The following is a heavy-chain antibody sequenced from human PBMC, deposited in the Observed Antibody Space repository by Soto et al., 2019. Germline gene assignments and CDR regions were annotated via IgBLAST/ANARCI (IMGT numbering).Heavy chain of an antibody. CDR2: ISAYNGNT. CDR1: GYTFTSYG. CDR3: ARVEVPAALYNWFDP. J-gene: IGHJ5*02. D-gene: IGHD2-2*01. V-gene: IGHV1-18*01. Sequence: ASVKVSCKASGYTFTSYGISWVRQAPGQGLEWMGWISAYNGNTNYAQKLQGRVTMTTDTSTSTAYMELRSLRSDDTAVYYFARVEVPAALYNWFDPWGQGTLVTVSS.